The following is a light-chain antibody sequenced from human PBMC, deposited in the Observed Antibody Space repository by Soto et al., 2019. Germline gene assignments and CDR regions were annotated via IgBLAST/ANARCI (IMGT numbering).Light chain of an antibody. CDR2: GAS. J-gene: IGKJ3*01. CDR1: QSVSSSY. CDR3: QQRSNWPPRFT. Sequence: EIVLTQSPGTLSLSPGERATLSCRASQSVSSSYLAWYQQKPGQAPRLLIYGASNRPTGIPARFSGSGSGTDFTLTISSLEPEDFAVYYCQQRSNWPPRFTFGPGTKVDIK. V-gene: IGKV3D-20*02.